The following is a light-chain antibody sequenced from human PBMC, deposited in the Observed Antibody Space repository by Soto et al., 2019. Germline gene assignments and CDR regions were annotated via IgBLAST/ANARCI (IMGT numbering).Light chain of an antibody. CDR3: QQYGSSGT. Sequence: EIVMTQSPVTLSVSPGERATLSCRASQSVSNNYLAWYQQKPGQAPRLLIYGASNRATGIPDRFSGSGSGTDFTLTISRLEPEDFAVYYCQQYGSSGTFGQGTKVDIK. CDR1: QSVSNNY. V-gene: IGKV3-20*01. CDR2: GAS. J-gene: IGKJ1*01.